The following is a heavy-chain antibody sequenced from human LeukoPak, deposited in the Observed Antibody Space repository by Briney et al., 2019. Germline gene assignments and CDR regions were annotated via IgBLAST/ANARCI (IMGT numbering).Heavy chain of an antibody. J-gene: IGHJ4*02. CDR3: VRDKGSSSASYYFDS. CDR2: INPNSGGA. V-gene: IGHV1-2*06. CDR1: GYTFTGYY. D-gene: IGHD2-15*01. Sequence: ASVKVSCKASGYTFTGYYMHWVRQAPGQGLEYMGRINPNSGGANYAQKFQDRVTMTRDTSISTAYMELSRLRSDDTAVYYCVRDKGSSSASYYFDSWGQGTLVTVSS.